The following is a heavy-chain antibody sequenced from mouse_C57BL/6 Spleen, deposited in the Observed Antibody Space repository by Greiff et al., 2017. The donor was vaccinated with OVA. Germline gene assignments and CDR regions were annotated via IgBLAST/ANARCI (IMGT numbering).Heavy chain of an antibody. CDR3: ERGVYYDYDEAWFAY. CDR1: GFTFSDYG. Sequence: EVMLVESGGGLVKPGGSLKLSCAASGFTFSDYGMHWVRQAPEKGLEWVAYISSGSSTIYYADTVKGRFTISRDNAKNTLFLQMTSLRTEDTGMYYCERGVYYDYDEAWFAYWGQGTLVTVSA. CDR2: ISSGSSTI. D-gene: IGHD2-4*01. J-gene: IGHJ3*01. V-gene: IGHV5-17*01.